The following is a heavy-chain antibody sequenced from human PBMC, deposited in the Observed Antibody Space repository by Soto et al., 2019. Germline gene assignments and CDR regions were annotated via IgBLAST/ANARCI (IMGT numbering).Heavy chain of an antibody. V-gene: IGHV3-23*01. CDR1: GFTFSNYA. Sequence: EVQLLESGGGLVQPGGSLRLSCAASGFTFSNYAMSWVRQAPGKGLEWVSVISGSGGSTYYADSVKGRFTISRDNSKNTLYLQMNSLRAEDTAVYYCAKESESWIQLRLISWGQGTLVTVSS. D-gene: IGHD5-18*01. CDR3: AKESESWIQLRLIS. J-gene: IGHJ4*02. CDR2: ISGSGGST.